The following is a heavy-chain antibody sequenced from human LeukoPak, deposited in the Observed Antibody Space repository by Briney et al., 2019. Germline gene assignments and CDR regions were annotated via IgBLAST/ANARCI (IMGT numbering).Heavy chain of an antibody. CDR3: AKDRFYSPGAFDI. CDR1: GFTFDDYA. D-gene: IGHD4-11*01. V-gene: IGHV3-9*01. Sequence: GGSLRLSCAASGFTFDDYAMHWVRQAPGKGLEWVSGISWNSGTIGSADSVKGRFTISRDNAKNSLYLQMNSLRAEDTALYYCAKDRFYSPGAFDIWGQGTMVTVS. CDR2: ISWNSGTI. J-gene: IGHJ3*02.